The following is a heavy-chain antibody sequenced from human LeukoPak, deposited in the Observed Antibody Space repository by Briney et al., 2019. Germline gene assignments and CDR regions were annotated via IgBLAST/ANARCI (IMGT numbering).Heavy chain of an antibody. D-gene: IGHD3-10*01. Sequence: GGSLRLSCAASGFTFSSYAMNWVRQAPGKGLEWVSAISGSGGSTDYADSVKGRFTISRDNSKNTLYLQMNSLRAEDTAVYYCAKSSLIRGVTLDAFDIWGQGTMVSVSS. V-gene: IGHV3-23*01. CDR2: ISGSGGST. CDR1: GFTFSSYA. J-gene: IGHJ3*02. CDR3: AKSSLIRGVTLDAFDI.